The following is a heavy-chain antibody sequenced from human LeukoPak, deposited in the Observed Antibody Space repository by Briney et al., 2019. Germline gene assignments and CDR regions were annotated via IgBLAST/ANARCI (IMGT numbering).Heavy chain of an antibody. CDR1: GYSFSTYW. J-gene: IGHJ4*02. CDR3: ARQDTAMALLAY. D-gene: IGHD5-18*01. CDR2: IYPGDSDT. Sequence: GESLQISSQGSGYSFSTYWIGWVRQMPGKGREWMGIIYPGDSDTRYSPSFQGQVTISADKSISTTYLQWSSLEASDTAMYYCARQDTAMALLAYWGQGTLVTVSS. V-gene: IGHV5-51*01.